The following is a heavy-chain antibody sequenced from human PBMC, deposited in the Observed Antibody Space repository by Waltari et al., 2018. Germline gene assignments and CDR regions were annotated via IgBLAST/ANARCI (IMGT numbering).Heavy chain of an antibody. J-gene: IGHJ5*02. CDR3: AKDRHQLIEEGFLLALDP. V-gene: IGHV1-18*04. CDR2: ISGNNCNT. Sequence: QVQLVQSGAEVKKPGASLKVSCKASGYIFTNYGISWVRQAPGQGLEWMGWISGNNCNTNLAQKFLGRLTMAKDTSTNTVYMELSRLTSDDTAVYYCAKDRHQLIEEGFLLALDPWGQGTLVTVSS. CDR1: GYIFTNYG. D-gene: IGHD2-2*01.